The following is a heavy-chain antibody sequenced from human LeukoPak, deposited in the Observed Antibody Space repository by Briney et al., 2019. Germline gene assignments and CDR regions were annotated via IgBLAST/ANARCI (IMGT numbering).Heavy chain of an antibody. D-gene: IGHD3-16*01. CDR1: GFTFDDYA. Sequence: GGSLRLSCAASGFTFDDYAMHWVRQAPGEGLEWVSGISWNSGSIGYADSVKGRFTISRDNAKNSLYLQMNSLRAEDTALYYCAKAAIMITFGGVAPLDYWGQGTLVTVSS. J-gene: IGHJ4*02. V-gene: IGHV3-9*01. CDR3: AKAAIMITFGGVAPLDY. CDR2: ISWNSGSI.